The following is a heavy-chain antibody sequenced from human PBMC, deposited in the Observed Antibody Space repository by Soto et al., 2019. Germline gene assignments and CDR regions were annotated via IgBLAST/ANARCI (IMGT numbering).Heavy chain of an antibody. CDR3: AAESSGSSPLHFDY. CDR2: IYYSGST. J-gene: IGHJ4*02. V-gene: IGHV4-59*04. CDR1: GGSISSYY. D-gene: IGHD3-22*01. Sequence: SEILSLTCTVSGGSISSYYLSWIRQPPGKGLEWIGYIYYSGSTYYNPSLNSRLSMSLDKSANQFSLKVSSVTAADTAMYYCAAESSGSSPLHFDYWGQGTLVTVSS.